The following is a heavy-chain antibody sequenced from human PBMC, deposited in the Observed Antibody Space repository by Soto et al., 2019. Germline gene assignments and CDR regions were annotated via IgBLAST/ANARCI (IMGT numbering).Heavy chain of an antibody. V-gene: IGHV4-30-4*01. J-gene: IGHJ6*02. CDR1: GGSISSGDYY. CDR2: IYYSGST. CDR3: ARERRVATSTGYYCYYGMDV. D-gene: IGHD5-12*01. Sequence: SETLSLTCTVSGGSISSGDYYWSWIRQPPGKGLEWIGYIYYSGSTYYNPSLKSRVTISVDTSKNQFSLKLSSVTAADTAVYYCARERRVATSTGYYCYYGMDVWGQGTTVTVSS.